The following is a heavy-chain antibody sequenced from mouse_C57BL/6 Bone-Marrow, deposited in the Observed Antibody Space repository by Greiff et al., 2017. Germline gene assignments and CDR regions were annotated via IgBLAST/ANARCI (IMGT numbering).Heavy chain of an antibody. CDR1: GYSITSGYY. CDR2: ISYDGSN. Sequence: VQLQQSGPGLVKPSQSLSLTCSVTGYSITSGYYWNWIRQFPGNKLEWMGYISYDGSNNYNPSLKNRISITRDTSKNQFFLKLNSVTTEDTATYYCARGWDVWFAYWGQGTLVTVSA. V-gene: IGHV3-6*01. D-gene: IGHD4-1*01. CDR3: ARGWDVWFAY. J-gene: IGHJ3*01.